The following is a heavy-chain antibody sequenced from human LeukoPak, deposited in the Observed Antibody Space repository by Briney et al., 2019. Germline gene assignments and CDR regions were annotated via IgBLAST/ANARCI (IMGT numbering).Heavy chain of an antibody. Sequence: SQTLSLTCTVSGGSISRGSYYWSWIRQPAGKGLEGIGRIYTSGSTNYNPSLKSRVTISVDTSKTQFSLKLSSVTAADTAVYYCARGSGSYSRSWGQGTLVTVSS. V-gene: IGHV4-61*02. J-gene: IGHJ5*02. D-gene: IGHD1-26*01. CDR1: GGSISRGSYY. CDR2: IYTSGST. CDR3: ARGSGSYSRS.